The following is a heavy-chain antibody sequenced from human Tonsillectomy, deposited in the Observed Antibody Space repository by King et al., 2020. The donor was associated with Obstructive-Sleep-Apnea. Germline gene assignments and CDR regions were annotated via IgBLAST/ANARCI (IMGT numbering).Heavy chain of an antibody. CDR1: GYSISSAYY. J-gene: IGHJ4*02. CDR2: VHHSGTI. V-gene: IGHV4-38-2*01. CDR3: ASSPRAYETYYFDY. D-gene: IGHD5-12*01. Sequence: VQLQESGPGLVKPSETLSLTRSVSGYSISSAYYWGWVRQPPGKGLEWIGTVHHSGTIYYNPSLKSRVSISVHTSKNQFSLKLTSVTVADTAVYYCASSPRAYETYYFDYWGQGIVVTVSS.